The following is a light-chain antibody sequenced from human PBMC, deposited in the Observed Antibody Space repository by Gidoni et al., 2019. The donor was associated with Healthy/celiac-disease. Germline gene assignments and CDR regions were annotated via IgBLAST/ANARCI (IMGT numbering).Light chain of an antibody. V-gene: IGKV3-15*01. J-gene: IGKJ4*01. CDR2: GAS. Sequence: EIVMTQSPATLSVSPGERATLSCRASQSVSSNFAWYQQKPGQAPRLLIYGASTRATGIPARFSGSGSGTEFTLTICSLQSEDFAVYYGQQYNNWPPLTFGGGTKVEIK. CDR1: QSVSSN. CDR3: QQYNNWPPLT.